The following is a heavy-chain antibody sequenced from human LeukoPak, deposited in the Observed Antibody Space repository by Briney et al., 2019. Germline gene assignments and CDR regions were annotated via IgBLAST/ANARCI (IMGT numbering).Heavy chain of an antibody. CDR1: GASFSDTTYY. J-gene: IGHJ3*02. CDR3: ASPSKLVLSRGAFDI. V-gene: IGHV4-39*02. D-gene: IGHD3-10*01. CDR2: IYFSET. Sequence: WETLSLTCTVSGASFSDTTYYWAWFRQPPGQGLEWIASIYFSETKYNPSLKSRITISGDTSKNHFSLKLTSVTATDTAVYYCASPSKLVLSRGAFDIWGQGTVVTVSA.